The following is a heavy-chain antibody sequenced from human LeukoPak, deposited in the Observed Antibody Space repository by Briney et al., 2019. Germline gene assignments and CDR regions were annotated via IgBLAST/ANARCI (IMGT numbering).Heavy chain of an antibody. J-gene: IGHJ4*02. V-gene: IGHV4-34*01. Sequence: TSETLSRTCAVYGGSLSGYYWSWIRQPPGKGLEWIGEITHTGFTNYNPSLEIRVVISVDTYNNHFSLKARSVAAADTAVYYCASRHMYSNNVDYWGQGTLVTVSS. CDR2: ITHTGFT. CDR1: GGSLSGYY. D-gene: IGHD4-4*01. CDR3: ASRHMYSNNVDY.